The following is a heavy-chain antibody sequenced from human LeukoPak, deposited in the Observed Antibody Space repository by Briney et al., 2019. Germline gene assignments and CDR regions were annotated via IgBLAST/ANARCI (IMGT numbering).Heavy chain of an antibody. CDR2: TYYRGST. V-gene: IGHV4-39*01. Sequence: SETLSLTCTVCGGSISSSSYYWGWIRQPPGKGLEWIGCTYYRGSTYYNPSLKSRVTISVDTSKNQFSLKLSSVTAADTAVYYCARLVGSSWYHEVLLGRDYWGQGTLVTVSS. D-gene: IGHD6-13*01. J-gene: IGHJ4*02. CDR1: GGSISSSSYY. CDR3: ARLVGSSWYHEVLLGRDY.